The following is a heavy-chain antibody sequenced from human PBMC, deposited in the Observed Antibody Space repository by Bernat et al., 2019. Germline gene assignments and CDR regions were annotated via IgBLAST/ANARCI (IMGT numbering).Heavy chain of an antibody. CDR2: ISYDGSNK. CDR3: AKDRMIGDYDY. V-gene: IGHV3-30-3*01. Sequence: QVQLVESGGGVVQPGRSLRLSCAASGFTFSSYAMHWVRQAPGKGLEWVAVISYDGSNKYYADSVKGRFTISRDNSKNTLYLQMNSLRAEDTAVYYCAKDRMIGDYDYWGQGTLVTVSS. CDR1: GFTFSSYA. J-gene: IGHJ4*02. D-gene: IGHD3-22*01.